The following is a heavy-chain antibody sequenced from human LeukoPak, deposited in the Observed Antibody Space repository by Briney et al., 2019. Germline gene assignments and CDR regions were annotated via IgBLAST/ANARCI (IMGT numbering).Heavy chain of an antibody. Sequence: PGGSLRLSCAASGFTFDNYWMHWVRQAPGKGLVWVSRINDDGSDTSYADSVKGRFTMPRDNAKNTLYLQMDSLRVEDTAVYYCTRDQYTSSSHWGQGTLVTVSS. J-gene: IGHJ4*02. CDR1: GFTFDNYW. CDR3: TRDQYTSSSH. D-gene: IGHD6-19*01. V-gene: IGHV3-74*01. CDR2: INDDGSDT.